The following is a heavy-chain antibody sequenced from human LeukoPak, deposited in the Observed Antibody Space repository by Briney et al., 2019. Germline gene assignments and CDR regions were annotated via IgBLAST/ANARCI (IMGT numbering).Heavy chain of an antibody. CDR3: ARQVRRAAAGAYYFDY. J-gene: IGHJ4*02. D-gene: IGHD6-13*01. CDR1: GGSISSSSYY. V-gene: IGHV4-39*01. CDR2: IYYSGST. Sequence: SETLSLTCTVSGGSISSSSYYWGWIRQPPGKGLEWIGSIYYSGSTYYNPSLKSRVTISVDTSKNQFSLKLSSVTAADTAVYYCARQVRRAAAGAYYFDYWGQGTLVTVSS.